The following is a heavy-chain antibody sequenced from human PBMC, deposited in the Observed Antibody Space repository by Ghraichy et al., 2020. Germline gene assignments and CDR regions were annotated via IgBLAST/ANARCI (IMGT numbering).Heavy chain of an antibody. CDR3: ALDGEGYCSSTSCSLGLYGMDV. V-gene: IGHV4-34*01. CDR1: GGSFSGYY. Sequence: SETLSLTCAVYGGSFSGYYWSWIRQPPGKGLEWIGEINHSGSTNYNPSLKSRVTISVDTSKNQFSLKLSPVNAADTAVYYCALDGEGYCSSTSCSLGLYGMDVWGQGTTVTVSS. CDR2: INHSGST. D-gene: IGHD2-2*01. J-gene: IGHJ6*02.